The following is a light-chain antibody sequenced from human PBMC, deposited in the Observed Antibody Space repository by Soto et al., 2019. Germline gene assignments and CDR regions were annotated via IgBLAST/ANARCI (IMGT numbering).Light chain of an antibody. J-gene: IGKJ5*01. CDR1: QSSSRY. Sequence: EIQMTQSPSSLSESVVAIVKITCSSRQSSSRYLNWYQQKPGKAPKLLIYASSSLQSGVPSRFSGGGSGTDFTLTISSLQPEDFATYYCQKSYSTPINCGKGQRRAIK. CDR2: ASS. CDR3: QKSYSTPIN. V-gene: IGKV1-39*01.